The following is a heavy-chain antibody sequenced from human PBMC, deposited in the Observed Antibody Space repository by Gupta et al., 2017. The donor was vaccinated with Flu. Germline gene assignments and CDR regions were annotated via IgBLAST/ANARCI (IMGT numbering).Heavy chain of an antibody. V-gene: IGHV4-61*02. Sequence: QVQLQESGPGLVKPSQTLSLTCPVSGGSISSGSYYWCWIRQPAGKGLEWIGRIYTSGSTNYNPSLKSRVTISVDTSKNQFSLKLSSVTAADTAVYYCARGALTDDAFDIWGQGTMVTVSS. CDR1: GGSISSGSYY. D-gene: IGHD4/OR15-4a*01. CDR3: ARGALTDDAFDI. CDR2: IYTSGST. J-gene: IGHJ3*02.